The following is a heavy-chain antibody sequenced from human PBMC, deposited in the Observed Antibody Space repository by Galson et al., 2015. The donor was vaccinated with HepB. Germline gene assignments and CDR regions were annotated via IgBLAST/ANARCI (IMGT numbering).Heavy chain of an antibody. CDR1: GDRFYNHA. J-gene: IGHJ3*02. Sequence: SVKVSCKASGDRFYNHALSWVRQAPGQGLEWMGGITPVLDTANYAQKFQGRVTVTADKSTTTAYMELSNLRSEDTAMYYCTRESDWYEQGAFEIWGQGTMVTVSS. CDR3: TRESDWYEQGAFEI. CDR2: ITPVLDTA. D-gene: IGHD1-1*01. V-gene: IGHV1-69*10.